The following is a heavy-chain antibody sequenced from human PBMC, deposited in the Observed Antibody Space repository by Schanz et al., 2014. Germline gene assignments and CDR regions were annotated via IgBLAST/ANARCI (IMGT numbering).Heavy chain of an antibody. J-gene: IGHJ4*02. CDR1: GFTFSNHA. Sequence: VQLVESGGGVVQPGGSLRLSCAASGFTFSNHALSWVRQAPGKGLEWVSIIYSGVSTYYADSVKGRFTISRDNSKNTVYLQMNSLRGEDTGMYYCARGDPVAGLDYWGRGTLVTVSS. CDR2: IYSGVST. CDR3: ARGDPVAGLDY. V-gene: IGHV3-66*01.